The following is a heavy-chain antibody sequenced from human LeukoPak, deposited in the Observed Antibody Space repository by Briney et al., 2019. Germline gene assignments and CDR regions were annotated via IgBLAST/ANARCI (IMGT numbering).Heavy chain of an antibody. V-gene: IGHV1-46*01. CDR2: INPSGGST. D-gene: IGHD3-16*02. J-gene: IGHJ4*02. CDR3: ARDMAPSFTFGGVIVDY. CDR1: GYTFTGYY. Sequence: ASVKVSCKASGYTFTGYYMHWVRQAPGQGLEWMGIINPSGGSTSYAQKFQGRVTMTRDMSTSTVYMELSSLRSEDTAVYYCARDMAPSFTFGGVIVDYWGQGTLVTVSS.